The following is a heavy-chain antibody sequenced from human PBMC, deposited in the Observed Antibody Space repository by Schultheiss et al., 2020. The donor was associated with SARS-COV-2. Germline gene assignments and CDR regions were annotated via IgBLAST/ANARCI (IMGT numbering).Heavy chain of an antibody. D-gene: IGHD6-19*01. Sequence: GGSLRLSCAASGFTFSSYAMHWVRQAPGKGLEWVAVISFDGSDKYYADSVKGRFTISRDNSKNTLYLQMNSLRAEDTAVYYCARERLGNFYYFDSWGQGTLVTVSS. CDR1: GFTFSSYA. J-gene: IGHJ4*02. V-gene: IGHV3-30*07. CDR2: ISFDGSDK. CDR3: ARERLGNFYYFDS.